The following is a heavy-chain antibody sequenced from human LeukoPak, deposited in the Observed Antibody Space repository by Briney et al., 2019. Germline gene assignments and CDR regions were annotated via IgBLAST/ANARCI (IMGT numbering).Heavy chain of an antibody. V-gene: IGHV1-2*02. CDR2: INPNSGGT. CDR1: GYTFTGYY. Sequence: ASVKVSCKPSGYTFTGYYMHWVRQAPGQGREWMGRINPNSGGTNYAQKFQGRVTMTRDTSISTAYMELSRLRSEDTAVYYCARWSGGSYYEVGFDYWGQGALVTASS. J-gene: IGHJ4*02. CDR3: ARWSGGSYYEVGFDY. D-gene: IGHD1-26*01.